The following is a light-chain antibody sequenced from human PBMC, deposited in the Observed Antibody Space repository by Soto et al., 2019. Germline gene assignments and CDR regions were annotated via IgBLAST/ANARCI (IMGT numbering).Light chain of an antibody. CDR2: GAS. J-gene: IGKJ2*01. CDR3: QQYNIWPPYT. V-gene: IGKV3-15*01. CDR1: QRISSN. Sequence: EIVMTQSPATLSVAPGERATLYCKARQRISSNLAWYQQKPGQPPRLHIYGASIRASGIPARFSGSGSGTELTLTIRGLQSEDFALYYCQQYNIWPPYTFGQGTKLQIK.